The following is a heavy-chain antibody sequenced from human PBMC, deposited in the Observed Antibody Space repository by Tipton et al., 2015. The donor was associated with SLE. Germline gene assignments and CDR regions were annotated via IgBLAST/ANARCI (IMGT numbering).Heavy chain of an antibody. V-gene: IGHV3-9*01. CDR3: AKVGGGNYFYYYGMDV. Sequence: RSLRLSCVASGFTFDDNAMHWVRKAPGKGLEWVSGLSWNSDVIGYADSVKGRFTISRDNAKNSLYLQMNSLRAEDTALYYCAKVGGGNYFYYYGMDVWGQGTAVTVS. CDR2: LSWNSDVI. CDR1: GFTFDDNA. J-gene: IGHJ6*02. D-gene: IGHD1-26*01.